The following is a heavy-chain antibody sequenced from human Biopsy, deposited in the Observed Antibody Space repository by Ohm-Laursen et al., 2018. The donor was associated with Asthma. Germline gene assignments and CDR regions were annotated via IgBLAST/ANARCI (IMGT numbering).Heavy chain of an antibody. CDR3: ARVASYGDLYFGIDV. J-gene: IGHJ6*02. D-gene: IGHD4-17*01. V-gene: IGHV4-30-4*02. CDR2: VFYSGTT. CDR1: GDSITSGGCC. Sequence: SDTLSLTCTVSGDSITSGGCCWNWIRQHPGKGLEWIGFVFYSGTTHYSRSLERRLYISIDTTRNEFSMTLRSVTAADTAVYFCARVASYGDLYFGIDVWGPGTTVSVS.